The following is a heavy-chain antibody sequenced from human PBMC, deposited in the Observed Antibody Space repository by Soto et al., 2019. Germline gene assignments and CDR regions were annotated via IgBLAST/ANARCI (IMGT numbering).Heavy chain of an antibody. CDR2: ISSSGSTI. D-gene: IGHD3-10*01. V-gene: IGHV3-11*01. CDR1: GFTFSDYY. CDR3: ARSITMVRGVIIYAFDI. J-gene: IGHJ3*02. Sequence: PGGSLRLSCAASGFTFSDYYMSWIRQAPGKGLEWVSYISSSGSTIYYADSVKGRFTISRDNAKNSLYLQMNSLRAEDTAVYYCARSITMVRGVIIYAFDIWGQGTMVTVSS.